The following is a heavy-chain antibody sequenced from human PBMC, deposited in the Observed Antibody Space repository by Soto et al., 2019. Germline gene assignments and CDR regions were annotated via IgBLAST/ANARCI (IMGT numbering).Heavy chain of an antibody. J-gene: IGHJ4*02. CDR2: IYNGDSS. CDR3: ARGGQGALDPFDY. Sequence: EVQLVESGGGLVQPGGSLRLSCAASGFIVSDNYMSWVRQAPGKGLEWVSVIYNGDSSYYADSVEGRFTISRDNSKNTLYLQMHSLRAADTAVYYCARGGQGALDPFDYWGQGTLVTVSS. V-gene: IGHV3-66*01. D-gene: IGHD1-1*01. CDR1: GFIVSDNY.